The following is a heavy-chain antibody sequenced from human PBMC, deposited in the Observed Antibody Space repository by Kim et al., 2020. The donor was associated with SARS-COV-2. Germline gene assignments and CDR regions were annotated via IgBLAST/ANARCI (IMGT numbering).Heavy chain of an antibody. CDR1: GFTFSSYW. V-gene: IGHV3-74*01. CDR2: INSDGSST. J-gene: IGHJ6*02. CDR3: ARDGSQREKLLWFGELRVSYDYGMDV. Sequence: GGSLRLSCAASGFTFSSYWMHWVRQAPGKGLVWVSRINSDGSSTSYADSVKGRFTISRDNAKNTLYLQMNSLRAEDTAVYYCARDGSQREKLLWFGELRVSYDYGMDVWGQGTTVTVSS. D-gene: IGHD3-10*01.